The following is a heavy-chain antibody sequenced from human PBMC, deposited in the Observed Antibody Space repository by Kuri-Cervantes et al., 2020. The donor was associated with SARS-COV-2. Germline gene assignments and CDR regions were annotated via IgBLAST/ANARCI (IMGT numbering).Heavy chain of an antibody. V-gene: IGHV4-38-2*01. CDR1: GYSISSGYY. J-gene: IGHJ3*02. CDR2: IYHSGSI. CDR3: AKNPFPEVGNTGWAFDI. D-gene: IGHD1-14*01. Sequence: ETLSLTCAVSGYSISSGYYWGWIRQPPGKGLEWIGSIYHSGSIYYNPSLKSRVTISVDTSKNQFSLNLRSVTAADTAVYFCAKNPFPEVGNTGWAFDIWGQGTVVTVSS.